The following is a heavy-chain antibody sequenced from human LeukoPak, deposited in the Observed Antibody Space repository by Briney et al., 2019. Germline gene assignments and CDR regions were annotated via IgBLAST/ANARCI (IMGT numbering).Heavy chain of an antibody. CDR2: IYYSGST. V-gene: IGHV4-31*03. D-gene: IGHD2-2*01. Sequence: SETLSLTCTVSGGSISSGGYYWSWIRQHPGKGLEWIGYIYYSGSTYYNPSLKSRVTISVDTSKNQFSLKLSSVTAADTAVYYSAREDQGWYFDLWGRGTLVTVSS. J-gene: IGHJ2*01. CDR3: AREDQGWYFDL. CDR1: GGSISSGGYY.